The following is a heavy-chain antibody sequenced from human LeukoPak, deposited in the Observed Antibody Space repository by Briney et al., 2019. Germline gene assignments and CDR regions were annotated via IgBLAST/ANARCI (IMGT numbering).Heavy chain of an antibody. CDR3: ARGPYGRNPDS. CDR1: GGSISSYY. J-gene: IGHJ4*02. V-gene: IGHV4-59*01. CDR2: IYYSGNT. Sequence: SETLSLTCTVSGGSISSYYWSWIRQPPGKGLEWFGYIYYSGNTNYNPSLKSRVTISVDTSKNQFSLKVNSVTAADTAVYYCARGPYGRNPDSWGQGTLVTVSS. D-gene: IGHD4-23*01.